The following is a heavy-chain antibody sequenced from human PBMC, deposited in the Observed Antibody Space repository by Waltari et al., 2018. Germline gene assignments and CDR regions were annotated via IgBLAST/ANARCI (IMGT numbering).Heavy chain of an antibody. Sequence: QLQLQESGPGLVKPSETLSLTCTVSGGSISSSSYYWGWIRQPPGKGLEWIGSIYYSGRTYYNPSLKSRVTRSVDTSKNQFSLKLSSVTAADTAVYYCARLGAMPHYYYYMDVWGKGTTVTVSS. D-gene: IGHD2-2*01. J-gene: IGHJ6*03. CDR1: GGSISSSSYY. CDR3: ARLGAMPHYYYYMDV. CDR2: IYYSGRT. V-gene: IGHV4-39*01.